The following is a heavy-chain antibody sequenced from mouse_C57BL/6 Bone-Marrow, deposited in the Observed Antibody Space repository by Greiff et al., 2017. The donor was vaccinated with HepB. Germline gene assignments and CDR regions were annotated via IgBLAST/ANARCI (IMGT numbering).Heavy chain of an antibody. CDR1: GYTFTSYW. D-gene: IGHD1-1*01. CDR3: ARGLFITTVGLDY. CDR2: IYPGSGST. J-gene: IGHJ2*01. V-gene: IGHV1-55*01. Sequence: QVQLQQPGAELVKPGASVKMSCKASGYTFTSYWITWVKQRPGQGLEWIGDIYPGSGSTNYNEKFKSKATLTVDTSSSTAYMQLSSLTSEDSAVYYCARGLFITTVGLDYWGQGTTLTVSS.